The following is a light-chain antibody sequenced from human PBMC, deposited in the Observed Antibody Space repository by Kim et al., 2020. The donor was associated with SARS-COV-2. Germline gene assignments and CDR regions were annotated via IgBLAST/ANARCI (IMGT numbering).Light chain of an antibody. CDR1: QRISSSY. V-gene: IGKV3-20*01. J-gene: IGKJ2*03. CDR3: QHYGSAPYS. CDR2: GAS. Sequence: LSQGETATLTCSASQRISSSYLGWYQQKPGQAPRLLIYGASSRATGIPDRFSGSGSGTDFSLSISRLEPEDFAVYYCQHYGSAPYSFGQGTKLEI.